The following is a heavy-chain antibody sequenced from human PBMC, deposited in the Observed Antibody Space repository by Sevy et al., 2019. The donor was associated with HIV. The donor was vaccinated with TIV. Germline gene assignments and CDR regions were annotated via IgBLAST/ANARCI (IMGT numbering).Heavy chain of an antibody. D-gene: IGHD2-8*02. Sequence: GGSLRLSCAASGFTFTYAWMTWVRQAPGKGLEWVGRIKSKADGGTIDYAAPVKGRFTISRDDSKNTLYLQMNSQKTEDTGVYYCSTDPIIVLLVTDGMDVWGQGTTVTVSS. J-gene: IGHJ6*02. CDR3: STDPIIVLLVTDGMDV. V-gene: IGHV3-15*01. CDR2: IKSKADGGTI. CDR1: GFTFTYAW.